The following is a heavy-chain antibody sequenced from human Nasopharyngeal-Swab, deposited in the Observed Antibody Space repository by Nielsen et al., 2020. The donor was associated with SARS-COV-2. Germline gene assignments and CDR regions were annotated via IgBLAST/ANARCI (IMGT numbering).Heavy chain of an antibody. Sequence: AGSLRLSCAASGFTFSSYAMSWVRQAPGKGLEWVSAISGSGGSTYYADSVKGRITVSRDNAKSSVYLQMSSLRDEDTAVYYCTRGDGALTYFDYWGQGTLVSVSS. D-gene: IGHD4-17*01. CDR1: GFTFSSYA. CDR3: TRGDGALTYFDY. CDR2: ISGSGGST. J-gene: IGHJ4*02. V-gene: IGHV3-23*01.